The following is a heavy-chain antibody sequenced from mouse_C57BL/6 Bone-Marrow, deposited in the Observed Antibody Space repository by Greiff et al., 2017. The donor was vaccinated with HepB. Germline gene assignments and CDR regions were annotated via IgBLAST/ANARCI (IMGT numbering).Heavy chain of an antibody. D-gene: IGHD3-1*01. CDR3: AREGANSHYFDY. CDR2: IYPGSGNT. J-gene: IGHJ2*01. CDR1: GYTFTDYY. Sequence: VKLVESGAELVRPGASVKLSCKASGYTFTDYYINWVKQRPGQGLEWIARIYPGSGNTYYNEKFKGKATLTAEKSSSTAYMQLSSLTSEDSAVYFCAREGANSHYFDYWGQGTTLTVSS. V-gene: IGHV1-76*01.